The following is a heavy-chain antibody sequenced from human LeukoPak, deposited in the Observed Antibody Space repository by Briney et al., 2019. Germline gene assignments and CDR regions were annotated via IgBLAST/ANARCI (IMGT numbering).Heavy chain of an antibody. D-gene: IGHD6-19*01. CDR2: IYYSGST. V-gene: IGHV4-39*01. J-gene: IGHJ3*02. Sequence: PWETQSLTCTVSGGSISSSSYYWGWIRQPPGKGLEWIGSIYYSGSTYYNPSLKSRVTISVDTSKNQFSLRLSSVTAADTAVYYCARLLSSDWYKGAFDIWGQGTMVTVSS. CDR1: GGSISSSSYY. CDR3: ARLLSSDWYKGAFDI.